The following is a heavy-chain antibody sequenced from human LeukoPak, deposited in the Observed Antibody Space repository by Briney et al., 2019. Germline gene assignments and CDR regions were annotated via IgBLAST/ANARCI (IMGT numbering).Heavy chain of an antibody. Sequence: GGSLRLSCAASGFTFSSYGMHWVRQAPGQGLEWMGIINPSGGSTTYAQKFQGRVTMTRDTSTSTVYMELSSLRSEDTAVYYCARAYYHDSSDYYFPLDYWGQGTLVTVSS. CDR3: ARAYYHDSSDYYFPLDY. V-gene: IGHV1-46*01. CDR1: GFTFSSYG. CDR2: INPSGGST. J-gene: IGHJ4*02. D-gene: IGHD3-22*01.